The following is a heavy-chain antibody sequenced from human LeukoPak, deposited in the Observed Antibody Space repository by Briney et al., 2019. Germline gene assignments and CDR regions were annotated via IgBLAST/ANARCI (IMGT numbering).Heavy chain of an antibody. D-gene: IGHD6-19*01. CDR3: ASQGSSAGYSSGCLDY. CDR2: IIPILGIA. J-gene: IGHJ4*02. Sequence: GASVKVSCKASGYTFTSYGISWVRQAPGQGLEWMGRIIPILGIANYAQKFQGRVTITADKSTSTAYMELSSLRSEDTAVYYCASQGSSAGYSSGCLDYWGQGTLVTVSS. V-gene: IGHV1-69*04. CDR1: GYTFTSYG.